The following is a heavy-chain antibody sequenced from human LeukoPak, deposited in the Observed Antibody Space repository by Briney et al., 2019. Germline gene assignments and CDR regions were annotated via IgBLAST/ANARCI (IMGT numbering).Heavy chain of an antibody. CDR3: AGSSGWFDP. V-gene: IGHV4-39*01. CDR1: GGSISSSSDY. CDR2: IYYSGST. Sequence: PSETLSLTCTVSGGSISSSSDYWGWIRQPPGRGLEWIGSIYYSGSTNYNPSLKSRVTISVDTSKNQFSLKLYSVTAADTAVYYCAGSSGWFDPWGQGTLVTVSS. J-gene: IGHJ5*02.